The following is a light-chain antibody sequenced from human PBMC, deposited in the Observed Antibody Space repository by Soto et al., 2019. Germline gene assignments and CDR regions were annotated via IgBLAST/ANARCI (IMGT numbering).Light chain of an antibody. V-gene: IGLV3-21*04. Sequence: SYELTQSPAVSVAPGKTATITCGGNNIGGKSVHWYQQKPGQAPVLIIYYDASRPSGIPERFSGSNSGKTATLTISRVEAGDEADYYCQVWDGTSDHSVVFGGGTKLTVL. J-gene: IGLJ2*01. CDR2: YDA. CDR1: NIGGKS. CDR3: QVWDGTSDHSVV.